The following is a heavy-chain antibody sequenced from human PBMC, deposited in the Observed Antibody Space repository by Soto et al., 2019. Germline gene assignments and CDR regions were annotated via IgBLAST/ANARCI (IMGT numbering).Heavy chain of an antibody. D-gene: IGHD6-19*01. CDR1: GFTFSSYA. J-gene: IGHJ4*02. V-gene: IGHV3-23*01. Sequence: EVQLLESGGGLVQPGGSLRLSCAASGFTFSSYAISWVRQAPGKGLEWDSAISGSGGSTYYADSVKGRFTISRDNSKNTLYLQMNSLRAEDTAVCYCAKDPRGGSSVWYLWFDYWGQGTLVTVSS. CDR2: ISGSGGST. CDR3: AKDPRGGSSVWYLWFDY.